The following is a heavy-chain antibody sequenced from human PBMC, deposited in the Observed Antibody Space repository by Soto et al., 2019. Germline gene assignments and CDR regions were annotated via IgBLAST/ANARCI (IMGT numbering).Heavy chain of an antibody. CDR2: VNGDGSST. CDR3: ARDNWNTV. CDR1: GFTFRNYW. D-gene: IGHD1-20*01. Sequence: PGGSLRLSCAASGFTFRNYWMHWVRQVPGKGLVWVSRVNGDGSSTFYADSVKGRFTISRDNAENTVFLQMNSLRAEDTAVYYCARDNWNTVWGQGTMVTVSS. V-gene: IGHV3-74*01. J-gene: IGHJ3*01.